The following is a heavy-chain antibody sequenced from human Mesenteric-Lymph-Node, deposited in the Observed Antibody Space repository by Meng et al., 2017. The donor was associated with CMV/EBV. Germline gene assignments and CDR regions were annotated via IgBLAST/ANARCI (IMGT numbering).Heavy chain of an antibody. CDR3: ARITYFGDSDTFDV. V-gene: IGHV3-7*01. CDR2: IGEDANDK. CDR1: GFTFSSYA. Sequence: GESLKISCAASGFTFSSYAMSWVRQAPGKGLEWVANIGEDANDKHYVDSLRGRFTISRDNPKNSMDLQMNSLRAEDTAVYYCARITYFGDSDTFDVWGQGTMVTVSS. D-gene: IGHD4-17*01. J-gene: IGHJ3*01.